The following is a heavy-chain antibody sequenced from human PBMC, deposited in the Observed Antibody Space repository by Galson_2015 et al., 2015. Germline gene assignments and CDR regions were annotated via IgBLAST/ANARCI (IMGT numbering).Heavy chain of an antibody. CDR3: ARIVPAPTVGVLDY. Sequence: SLRLSCAASGFTFSSYSMNWVRQAPGKGLEWVSSISSSSSYIYYADSVKGRFTISRDNAKNSLYLQMNSLRAEDTAVYYCARIVPAPTVGVLDYWGQGTRVTVSS. D-gene: IGHD3-16*01. J-gene: IGHJ4*02. V-gene: IGHV3-21*01. CDR2: ISSSSSYI. CDR1: GFTFSSYS.